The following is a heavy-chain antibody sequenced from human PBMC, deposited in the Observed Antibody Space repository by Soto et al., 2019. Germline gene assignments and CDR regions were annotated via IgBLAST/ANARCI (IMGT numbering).Heavy chain of an antibody. V-gene: IGHV3-23*01. Sequence: GGSLRLSCAASGFTFSSYAMSWVRQAPGKGLEWVSAISGSGGSTYYADSVKGRFTISRDNSKNTLYLQMNSLRAEDTAVYYCAKSVITFGGVIVLPLYYFDYWGQGTLVTVSS. D-gene: IGHD3-16*02. CDR1: GFTFSSYA. CDR3: AKSVITFGGVIVLPLYYFDY. CDR2: ISGSGGST. J-gene: IGHJ4*02.